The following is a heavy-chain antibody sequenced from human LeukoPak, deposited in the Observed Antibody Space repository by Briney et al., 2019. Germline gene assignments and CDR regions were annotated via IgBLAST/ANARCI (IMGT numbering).Heavy chain of an antibody. Sequence: GGSLRLSCAASRLTFNTYWMSWVRQAPGKGLEWVANIKEDGSEKNYVDSVKGRFTISRDNARNSLYLQMNSLRVEDTAVYYCARDRYRYGTWSLDYWGQGTLVTVSS. D-gene: IGHD3-16*02. CDR1: RLTFNTYW. J-gene: IGHJ4*02. V-gene: IGHV3-7*01. CDR3: ARDRYRYGTWSLDY. CDR2: IKEDGSEK.